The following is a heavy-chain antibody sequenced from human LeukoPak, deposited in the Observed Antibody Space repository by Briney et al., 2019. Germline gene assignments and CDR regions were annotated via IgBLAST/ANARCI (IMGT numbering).Heavy chain of an antibody. CDR3: ASIAGATEFDS. J-gene: IGHJ4*02. CDR2: INTDGSST. V-gene: IGHV3-74*01. CDR1: GFTFSSYW. D-gene: IGHD1-26*01. Sequence: GGSLRLSCVASGFTFSSYWTHWGRQAPGKGLVWVSRINTDGSSTSYADSVKGRFTISRDNAKNTLYVQMNSLRAEDTAVYYCASIAGATEFDSWGQGTLVTISS.